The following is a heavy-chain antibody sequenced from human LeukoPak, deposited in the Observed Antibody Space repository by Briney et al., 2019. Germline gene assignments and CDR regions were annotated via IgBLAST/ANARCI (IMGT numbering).Heavy chain of an antibody. CDR2: INSDGSST. Sequence: GGSLRLSCAASGFTFSNYWTHWVRQAPGKGLVWVSRINSDGSSTSYADSMKGRFTISRDNAMNTLHLQMNSLRAEDTAVYYCARVAYGNVFDIWGQGTMVTVSS. D-gene: IGHD4-17*01. V-gene: IGHV3-74*01. CDR1: GFTFSNYW. J-gene: IGHJ3*02. CDR3: ARVAYGNVFDI.